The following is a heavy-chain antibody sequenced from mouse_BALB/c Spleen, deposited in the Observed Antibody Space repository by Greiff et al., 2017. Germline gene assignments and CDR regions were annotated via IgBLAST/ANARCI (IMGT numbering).Heavy chain of an antibody. D-gene: IGHD1-1*01. V-gene: IGHV7-3*02. J-gene: IGHJ3*01. CDR3: ARDTDYYGSSYWFAY. CDR2: IRNKANGYTT. CDR1: GFTFTDYY. Sequence: EVKLVESGGGLVQPGGSLRLSFATSGFTFTDYYMSWVRQPPGKALEWLGFIRNKANGYTTEYSASVKGRFTISRDNSQSILYLQMNTLRAEDSATYYCARDTDYYGSSYWFAYWGQGTLVTVSA.